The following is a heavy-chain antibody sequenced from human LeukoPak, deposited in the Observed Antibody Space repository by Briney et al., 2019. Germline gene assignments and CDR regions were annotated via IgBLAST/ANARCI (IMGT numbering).Heavy chain of an antibody. CDR1: GFTFTNYW. J-gene: IGHJ4*02. CDR3: AKGRDIGSFFDY. V-gene: IGHV3-7*03. CDR2: IYLDGSRA. D-gene: IGHD1-26*01. Sequence: HPGGSLRLSCAVSGFTFTNYWMSWARQSPGKGLEWVANIYLDGSRAYYVDSVKGRFTISRDNSKNTLDLQMNSLRAEDTAVYYCAKGRDIGSFFDYWGQGALVIVSS.